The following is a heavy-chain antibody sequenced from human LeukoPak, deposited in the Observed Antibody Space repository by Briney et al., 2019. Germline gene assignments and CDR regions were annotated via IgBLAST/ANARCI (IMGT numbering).Heavy chain of an antibody. CDR1: GYTFTSYG. CDR2: IGAYNGNT. J-gene: IGHJ4*02. Sequence: ASVKVSCKTSGYTFTSYGISWVRQAPGQGLEWMGWIGAYNGNTRHAQKVQGRVTMTTDTTTSTAYLELRSLRSDDTAVYYCAVDNNGYPLGTYWGQGTLVTVSS. V-gene: IGHV1-18*01. CDR3: AVDNNGYPLGTY. D-gene: IGHD2-8*01.